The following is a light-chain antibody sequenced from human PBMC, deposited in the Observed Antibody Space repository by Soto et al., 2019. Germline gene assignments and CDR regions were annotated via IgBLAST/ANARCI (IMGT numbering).Light chain of an antibody. J-gene: IGKJ5*01. CDR3: QQYGSSPSIT. CDR1: QSLSSGY. V-gene: IGKV3D-20*01. CDR2: DAS. Sequence: EIVLTQSPATLSLSPGERATLSCGASQSLSSGYLAWYQQKPGLAPRLLIYDASSRATGIPDRFSGSGSGTDFTLTISRLEPEDFAVYYCQQYGSSPSITFGQGTRLEI.